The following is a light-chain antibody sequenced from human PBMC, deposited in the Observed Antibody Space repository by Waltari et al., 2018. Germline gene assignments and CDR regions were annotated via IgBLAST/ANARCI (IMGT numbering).Light chain of an antibody. J-gene: IGKJ1*01. V-gene: IGKV1-12*01. CDR3: QQTNNFPRT. CDR1: TGIDNW. Sequence: DIQMTHSPSFVSASVGARVTFTCRASTGIDNWLAWYQQKPGKAPKFLIYSASSLQRGVPSRFVGSGSWTNFILTISRLQPEDFSTYYCQQTNNFPRTFRPGTKVAIK. CDR2: SAS.